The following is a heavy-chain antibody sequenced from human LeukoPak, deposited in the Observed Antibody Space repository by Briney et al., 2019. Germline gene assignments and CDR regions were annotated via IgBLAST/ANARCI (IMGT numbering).Heavy chain of an antibody. CDR3: ASLQNYYDTPGGHAFDI. CDR2: ISSSSSTI. D-gene: IGHD3-22*01. Sequence: GRSLRLSCAASGFTFDDYAMHWVRQAPGKGLEWVSYISSSSSTIYYADSVKGRFTISRDNAKNSLYLQMNSLRAEDTAVYYCASLQNYYDTPGGHAFDIWGQGTMVTVSS. V-gene: IGHV3-48*04. CDR1: GFTFDDYA. J-gene: IGHJ3*02.